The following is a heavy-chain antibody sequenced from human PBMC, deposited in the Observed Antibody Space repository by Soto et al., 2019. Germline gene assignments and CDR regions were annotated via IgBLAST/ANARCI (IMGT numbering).Heavy chain of an antibody. CDR3: ARDSGGDGQWLVNYYYYYMDV. J-gene: IGHJ6*03. Sequence: HPGGSLRLSCAASGFTFSSYGMHWVRQAPGKGLEWVAVIWYDGSNKYYADSVKGRFTISRDNSKNTLYLQMNSLGAEDTAVYYCARDSGGDGQWLVNYYYYYMDVWGKGTTVTVSS. V-gene: IGHV3-33*08. D-gene: IGHD6-19*01. CDR1: GFTFSSYG. CDR2: IWYDGSNK.